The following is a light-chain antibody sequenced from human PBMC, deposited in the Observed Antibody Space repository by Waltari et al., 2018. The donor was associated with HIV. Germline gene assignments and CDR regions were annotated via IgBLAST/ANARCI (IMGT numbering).Light chain of an antibody. CDR1: QSVSSSY. V-gene: IGKV3-20*01. CDR3: QQYGSSPRT. J-gene: IGKJ1*01. CDR2: SAS. Sequence: EIVLTQSPGTLSLSTGERATLSCRASQSVSSSYLGWYQQKPGQAPRLLIYSASSRATGIPDRFSGSGSGTDFTLTISRLEPEDFAVYYCQQYGSSPRTFGQGTKVEIK.